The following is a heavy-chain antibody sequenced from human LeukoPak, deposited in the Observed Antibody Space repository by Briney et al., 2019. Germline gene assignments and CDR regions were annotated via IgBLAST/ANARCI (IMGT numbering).Heavy chain of an antibody. CDR3: AREIGYCSSTSCYSYYYYYMDV. Sequence: SETLSLTCTVSGGPISSYYWSWIRQPAGKGLEWIGRIYTSGSTNYNPSLKSRVTMSVDTSKNQFSLKLSSVTAADTAVYYCAREIGYCSSTSCYSYYYYYMDVWGKGTTVTVSS. J-gene: IGHJ6*03. CDR2: IYTSGST. CDR1: GGPISSYY. V-gene: IGHV4-4*07. D-gene: IGHD2-2*01.